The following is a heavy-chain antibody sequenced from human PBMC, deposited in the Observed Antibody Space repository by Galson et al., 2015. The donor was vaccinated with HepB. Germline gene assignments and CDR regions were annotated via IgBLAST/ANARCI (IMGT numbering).Heavy chain of an antibody. CDR1: GDSVSSNGAA. D-gene: IGHD1-26*01. CDR3: ARDPSGSYWGRWFDL. Sequence: CAISGDSVSSNGAAWNWIRPSPSRGLEWLGRTCYRSKWYNDYAESVKSRMTIKPDTSKNEFSLQLNSVTPEDTAVYYCARDPSGSYWGRWFDLWGQGIPVTVSS. V-gene: IGHV6-1*01. CDR2: TCYRSKWYN. J-gene: IGHJ5*02.